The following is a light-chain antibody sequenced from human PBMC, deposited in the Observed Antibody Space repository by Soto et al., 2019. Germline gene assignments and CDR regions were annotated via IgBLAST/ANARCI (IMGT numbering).Light chain of an antibody. Sequence: EVVMTQSPATLSVSLGDRATLSCRASQSVSSNLAWYQQKPGQAPRLLIYGASTRATGIPARFSGSGSGTEFTLTISSLQSEDFAVYSCQQCNNWPLTFGGGTKVDIK. J-gene: IGKJ4*01. CDR2: GAS. CDR3: QQCNNWPLT. CDR1: QSVSSN. V-gene: IGKV3-15*01.